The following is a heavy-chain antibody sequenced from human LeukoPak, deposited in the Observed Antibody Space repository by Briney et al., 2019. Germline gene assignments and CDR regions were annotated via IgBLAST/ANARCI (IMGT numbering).Heavy chain of an antibody. V-gene: IGHV3-7*03. CDR1: GFTFSSYG. D-gene: IGHD5-12*01. J-gene: IGHJ5*02. Sequence: GRSLRLSCAASGFTFSSYGMSWVRQAPGKGLEWVANIKQDGSEKYYVDSVKGRFTISRDNPKNSLYVQMNSLRAEDTAVYYCARVGDIVATFSPWGQGTLVTVSS. CDR2: IKQDGSEK. CDR3: ARVGDIVATFSP.